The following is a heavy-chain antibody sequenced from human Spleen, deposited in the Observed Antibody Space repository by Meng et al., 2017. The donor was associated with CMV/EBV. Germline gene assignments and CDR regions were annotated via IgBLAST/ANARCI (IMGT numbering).Heavy chain of an antibody. CDR3: ASQILHSRSSHFPYYYAMDV. Sequence: ASVKVSCKTSGYPFTSLDVNWVRQATGQGLEWMGWMSPSSGNTGYAQKFQGRVTLTRNTTTSTTYMELRSLRSEDTAIYYCASQILHSRSSHFPYYYAMDVWGQGTTVTVSS. D-gene: IGHD6-6*01. CDR2: MSPSSGNT. CDR1: GYPFTSLD. J-gene: IGHJ6*02. V-gene: IGHV1-8*02.